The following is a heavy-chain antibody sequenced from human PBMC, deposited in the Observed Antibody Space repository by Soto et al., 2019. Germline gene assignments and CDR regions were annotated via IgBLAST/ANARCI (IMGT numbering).Heavy chain of an antibody. CDR2: ISSSSSYI. Sequence: GGSLRLSCAASGFTISSYSMNWVRQAPGKGLEWVSSISSSSSYIYYADSVKGRFTISRDNAKNSLYLQMNSLRAEDTAVYYCARRKGVRPSVSYGMDVWGQGTTVTVSS. J-gene: IGHJ6*02. D-gene: IGHD1-1*01. CDR3: ARRKGVRPSVSYGMDV. V-gene: IGHV3-21*01. CDR1: GFTISSYS.